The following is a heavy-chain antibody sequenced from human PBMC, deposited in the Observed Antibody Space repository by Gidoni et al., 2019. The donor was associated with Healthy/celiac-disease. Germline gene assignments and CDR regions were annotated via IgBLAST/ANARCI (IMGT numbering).Heavy chain of an antibody. Sequence: QVQLVQSGAAVKKPGSSVKVACKASGGTFRRYAISWVRQAPGQGLEWMGGIIPIFGTANYAQKFQGRVTITADKSTSTAYMELSSLRSEDTAVYYCALRRSSSSWFNYYYMDVWGKGTTVTVSS. CDR2: IIPIFGTA. J-gene: IGHJ6*03. V-gene: IGHV1-69*06. D-gene: IGHD6-13*01. CDR3: ALRRSSSSWFNYYYMDV. CDR1: GGTFRRYA.